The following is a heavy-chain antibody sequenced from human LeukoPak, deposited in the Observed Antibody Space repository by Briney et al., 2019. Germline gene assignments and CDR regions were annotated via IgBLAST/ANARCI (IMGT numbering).Heavy chain of an antibody. CDR1: GFTFSDYY. Sequence: PGGSLRLSCAASGFTFSDYYMSWIRQAPGKGLEWVSYISSSSSYTNYADSAKGRFTISRDNSKNTLYLQMNSLRAEDTAVYYCAKDEALTVLRYFDWLSTQTSGGWFDPWGQGTLVTVSS. CDR2: ISSSSSYT. CDR3: AKDEALTVLRYFDWLSTQTSGGWFDP. D-gene: IGHD3-9*01. V-gene: IGHV3-11*05. J-gene: IGHJ5*02.